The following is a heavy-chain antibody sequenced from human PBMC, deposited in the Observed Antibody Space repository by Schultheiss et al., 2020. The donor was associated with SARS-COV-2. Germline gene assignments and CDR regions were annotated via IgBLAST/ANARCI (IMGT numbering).Heavy chain of an antibody. CDR1: GFTFSSYG. V-gene: IGHV3-21*05. Sequence: GGSLRLSCAASGFTFSSYGMHWVRQAPGKGLEWVSYISSSSSYTNYADSVKGRFTISRDNAKNSLYLQMNSLRAEDTAVYYCARTGDFWSGYPPNWFDPWGQGTLVTVSS. CDR3: ARTGDFWSGYPPNWFDP. J-gene: IGHJ5*02. CDR2: ISSSSSYT. D-gene: IGHD3-3*01.